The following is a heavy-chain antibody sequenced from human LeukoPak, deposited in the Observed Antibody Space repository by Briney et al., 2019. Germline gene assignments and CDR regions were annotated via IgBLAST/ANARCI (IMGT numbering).Heavy chain of an antibody. J-gene: IGHJ6*04. CDR1: DDSISTSSHY. CDR3: ARDRAVGYDFWSGYYSVV. D-gene: IGHD3/OR15-3a*01. CDR2: ISDSGNT. V-gene: IGHV4-39*07. Sequence: PSQTLSLTCTVSDDSISTSSHYWGWIRQPPGKGLEWIGSISDSGNTYYNPSLKTRVTISVDTSEIQFSLKLTSVTAADTAVYYCARDRAVGYDFWSGYYSVVWGKGTTVIVSS.